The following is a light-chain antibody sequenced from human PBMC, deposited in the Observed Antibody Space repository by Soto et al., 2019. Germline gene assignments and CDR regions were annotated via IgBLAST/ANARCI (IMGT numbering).Light chain of an antibody. J-gene: IGKJ2*01. CDR2: AAS. CDR3: QQYYSFPYT. CDR1: LGISSY. Sequence: IWMTQSPSLLPASTGDRVTISCRMSLGISSYLAWYQQKPGKATELLIYAASTLQSGVPSRFSGSGSGTDFTLTISCLQSEDFATYYCQQYYSFPYTFGQGTKLEIK. V-gene: IGKV1D-8*01.